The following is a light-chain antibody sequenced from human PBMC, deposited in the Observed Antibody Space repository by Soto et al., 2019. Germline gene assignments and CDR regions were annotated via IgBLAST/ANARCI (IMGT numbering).Light chain of an antibody. J-gene: IGKJ1*01. CDR3: QQYGSSSWT. V-gene: IGKV3-20*01. CDR2: AAS. Sequence: EIVMTQSPATLSVSPGERATLSCRASQSVITNLAWYQQKSGQAPRLLIYAASSRATGIPDRFSGSGSGTDFTLTISRLEPEDFAVYYCQQYGSSSWTFGQGTKVDIK. CDR1: QSVITN.